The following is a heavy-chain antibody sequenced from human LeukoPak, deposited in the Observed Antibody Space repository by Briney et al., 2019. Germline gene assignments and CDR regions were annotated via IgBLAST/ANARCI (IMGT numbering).Heavy chain of an antibody. J-gene: IGHJ4*02. CDR1: GFTFSSYA. CDR2: ISGSGGST. Sequence: GGSLRLSCAASGFTFSSYAMSWVRQAPGKGLKWVSAISGSGGSTYYADSVKGRFTISRDNSKNTLYLQMNSLRVEDTAVYYGAKGSYDSSGYYYFDNWGQGTLVTVSS. V-gene: IGHV3-23*01. D-gene: IGHD3-22*01. CDR3: AKGSYDSSGYYYFDN.